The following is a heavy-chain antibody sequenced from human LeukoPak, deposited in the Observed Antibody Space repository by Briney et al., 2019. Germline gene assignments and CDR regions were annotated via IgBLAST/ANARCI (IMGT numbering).Heavy chain of an antibody. CDR1: GLTVSSYG. CDR3: AKYTSGTSYRGLDQ. V-gene: IGHV3-23*01. CDR2: IIGSAVNT. J-gene: IGHJ4*02. Sequence: GESLRLSCGASGLTVSSYGMSWVRQAPGKGLEWVSTIIGSAVNTYYADSVKGRFTISRDDSKNTVYLQMNSLRVEDTAVYSCAKYTSGTSYRGLDQWGQGTLVTVSS. D-gene: IGHD3-10*01.